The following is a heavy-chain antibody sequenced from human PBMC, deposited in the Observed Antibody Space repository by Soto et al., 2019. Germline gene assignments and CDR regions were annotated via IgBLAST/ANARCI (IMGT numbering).Heavy chain of an antibody. Sequence: LGESLKISCKGSGYSFTSYWIGWVRQIPGKGLEWMGIIYPGDSDTRYSPSFQGQVTISADKSISTAYLQMNSLRAEDTAVYYCAKGYCSSTSCSYDYWGQGTLVTVSS. D-gene: IGHD2-2*01. J-gene: IGHJ4*02. CDR2: IYPGDSDT. V-gene: IGHV5-51*01. CDR3: AKGYCSSTSCSYDY. CDR1: GYSFTSYW.